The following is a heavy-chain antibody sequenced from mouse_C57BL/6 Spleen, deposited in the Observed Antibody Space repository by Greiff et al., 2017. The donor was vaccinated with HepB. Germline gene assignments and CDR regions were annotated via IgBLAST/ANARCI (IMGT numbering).Heavy chain of an antibody. CDR3: ARGSYYDYDSWYFDV. CDR1: GFSLSTSGMG. Sequence: QVTLKECGPGILQSSQTLSLTCSFSGFSLSTSGMGLSWIRQPSGKGLEWLAHIYWDDNKRYNPSLKSRLRISKDTSRNQVFLKITSVDTADTATYYCARGSYYDYDSWYFDVWGTGTTVTVSS. V-gene: IGHV8-12*01. D-gene: IGHD2-4*01. CDR2: IYWDDNK. J-gene: IGHJ1*03.